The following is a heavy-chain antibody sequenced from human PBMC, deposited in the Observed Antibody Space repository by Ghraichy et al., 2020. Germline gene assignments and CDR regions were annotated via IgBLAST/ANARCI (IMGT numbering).Heavy chain of an antibody. J-gene: IGHJ3*02. Sequence: ASVKVSCKASGYTFTSYYMHWVRQAPGQGLEWMGIIKPSGGSTSYAQKFQGRVTMTRDTSTSTVYMELSRLRSEDTAVYYCATELTIFGVVNYAFDIWGQGTMVTVSS. CDR2: IKPSGGST. V-gene: IGHV1-46*03. CDR3: ATELTIFGVVNYAFDI. CDR1: GYTFTSYY. D-gene: IGHD3-3*01.